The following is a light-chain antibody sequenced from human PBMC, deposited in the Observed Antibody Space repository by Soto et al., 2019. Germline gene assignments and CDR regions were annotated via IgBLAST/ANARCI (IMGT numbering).Light chain of an antibody. CDR1: QSVSSN. CDR3: QQYNNWPPSIT. Sequence: EIVMTQSPATLSVSPGERATLSCRASQSVSSNLAWYQQKPGQAPRLLIYGASTRATGMPARFSGSGSGTEFTLTISSLQSEDFAVYYGQQYNNWPPSITFGPGTKVDIK. V-gene: IGKV3-15*01. J-gene: IGKJ3*01. CDR2: GAS.